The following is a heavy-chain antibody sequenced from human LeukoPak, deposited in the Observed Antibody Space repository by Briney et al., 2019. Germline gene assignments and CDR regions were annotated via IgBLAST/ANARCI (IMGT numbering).Heavy chain of an antibody. CDR2: ISSSSSSI. CDR3: ASHYDTSGYHYFDF. D-gene: IGHD3-22*01. J-gene: IGHJ4*02. V-gene: IGHV3-48*01. CDR1: GFIFNYYS. Sequence: QPGGSLRLPCAASGFIFNYYSMNWVRQAPGKGLEWVSYISSSSSSIYYADSVKGRFTISRDNSKNTLYLQMNSLRAEDTAVYSCASHYDTSGYHYFDFWGQGTLVTVSS.